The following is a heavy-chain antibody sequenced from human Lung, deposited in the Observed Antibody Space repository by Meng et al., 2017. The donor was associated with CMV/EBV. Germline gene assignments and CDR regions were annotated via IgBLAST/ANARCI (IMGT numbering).Heavy chain of an antibody. CDR2: INPSGGST. V-gene: IGHV1-46*01. J-gene: IGHJ4*02. CDR3: ARVGPAAGTGFFDY. D-gene: IGHD6-13*01. Sequence: ASXXVSXKASGYTFTSYYMHWVRQAPGQGLEWMGRINPSGGSTSYAQKFQGRVTMTRDTSTSTVYMELSSLRSEDTAVYYCARVGPAAGTGFFDYWGKGTLVTVSS. CDR1: GYTFTSYY.